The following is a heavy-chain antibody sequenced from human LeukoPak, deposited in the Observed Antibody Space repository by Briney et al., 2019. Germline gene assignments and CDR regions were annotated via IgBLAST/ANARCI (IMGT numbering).Heavy chain of an antibody. CDR1: GVTFSGYS. D-gene: IGHD5-12*01. J-gene: IGHJ4*02. Sequence: GGSLRRSCAASGVTFSGYSMNWVHRAPGMGLEWVSSISTSSSYIYYADSVKGRFTISRDNAKNSLYLQMNSLRAEDTAVYYCAREYSGYGDFDYWGQGTLVTVSS. CDR2: ISTSSSYI. V-gene: IGHV3-21*01. CDR3: AREYSGYGDFDY.